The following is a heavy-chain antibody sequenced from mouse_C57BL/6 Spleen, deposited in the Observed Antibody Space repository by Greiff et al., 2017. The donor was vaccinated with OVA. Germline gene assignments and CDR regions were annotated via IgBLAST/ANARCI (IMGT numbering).Heavy chain of an antibody. Sequence: QVQLQQSGAELVKPGASVKMSCKASGYTFTSYWITWVKQRPGQGLEWIGDIYPGSGSTNYNEKFKSKATLTVDTSSSTAYMQLSSLTSEDSAVYYCARFPYDYDWYFDVWGTGTTVTVSS. CDR3: ARFPYDYDWYFDV. V-gene: IGHV1-55*01. J-gene: IGHJ1*03. D-gene: IGHD2-4*01. CDR1: GYTFTSYW. CDR2: IYPGSGST.